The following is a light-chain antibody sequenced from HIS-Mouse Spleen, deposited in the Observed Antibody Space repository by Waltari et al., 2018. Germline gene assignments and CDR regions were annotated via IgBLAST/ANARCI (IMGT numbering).Light chain of an antibody. Sequence: SYVLTQPPSVSVAPGKTARITCGGNNIGSKSVHWYQQKPGQAPVLVVYDYSDRPSGIPERVSGSNSGNTATLTISRVEAGDEADYYCQVWDSSSDHVVFGGGTKLTVL. V-gene: IGLV3-21*03. CDR2: DYS. J-gene: IGLJ2*01. CDR3: QVWDSSSDHVV. CDR1: NIGSKS.